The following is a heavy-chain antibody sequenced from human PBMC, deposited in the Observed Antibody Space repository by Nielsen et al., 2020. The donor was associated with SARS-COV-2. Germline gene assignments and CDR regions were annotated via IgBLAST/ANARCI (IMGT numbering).Heavy chain of an antibody. Sequence: GGSLRLSCAASGFTFSSYAMHWVRQAPGKGLEYVSAISSNGGSTYYANSVKGRFTISRDNSKNTLYLQMGSLRAEDMAVYYCARDLRGSYLNYYYYYGMDVWGQGTTVTVSS. CDR2: ISSNGGST. CDR1: GFTFSSYA. V-gene: IGHV3-64*01. D-gene: IGHD1-26*01. CDR3: ARDLRGSYLNYYYYYGMDV. J-gene: IGHJ6*02.